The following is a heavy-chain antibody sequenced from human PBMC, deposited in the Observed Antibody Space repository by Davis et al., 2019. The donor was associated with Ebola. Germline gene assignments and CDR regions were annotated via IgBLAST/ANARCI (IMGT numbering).Heavy chain of an antibody. CDR3: TRPSYSSSWFIDF. V-gene: IGHV4-39*01. Sequence: MPGGSLRLSCTVSGGSISSSSYYWGWIRQPPGKGLEWIGSIYYSGSTYYNPSLKSRITISVDTSENQFSLKLSSVTAADTAVYYCTRPSYSSSWFIDFWGQGTMVTVSS. CDR1: GGSISSSSYY. D-gene: IGHD6-13*01. J-gene: IGHJ3*01. CDR2: IYYSGST.